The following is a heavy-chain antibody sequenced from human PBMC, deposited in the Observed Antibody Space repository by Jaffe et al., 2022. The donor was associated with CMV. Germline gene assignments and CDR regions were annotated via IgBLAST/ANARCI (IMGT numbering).Heavy chain of an antibody. Sequence: QLQLQESGPGLVKPSETLSLTCTVSGGSISSSSYYWGWIRQPPGKGLEWIGSIYYSGSTYYNPSLKSRVTISVDTSKNQFSLKLSSVTAADTAVYYCASAYSSSWYNSRVGWFDPWGQGTLVTVSS. D-gene: IGHD6-13*01. V-gene: IGHV4-39*01. CDR1: GGSISSSSYY. CDR3: ASAYSSSWYNSRVGWFDP. J-gene: IGHJ5*02. CDR2: IYYSGST.